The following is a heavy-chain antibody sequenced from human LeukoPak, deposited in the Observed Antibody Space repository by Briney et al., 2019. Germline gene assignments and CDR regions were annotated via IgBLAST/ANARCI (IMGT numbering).Heavy chain of an antibody. CDR1: GYSISSDHY. Sequence: SETLSLTCTVSGYSISSDHYWGWIRQPPGTGLEWIASLLHSGSTHYNPSLKSRVTVSVDTSKNQFSLKLSSVTAADTAVYYCATVDTAIGGSDPWGQGTLVTVSS. CDR2: LLHSGST. V-gene: IGHV4-38-2*02. D-gene: IGHD5-18*01. CDR3: ATVDTAIGGSDP. J-gene: IGHJ5*02.